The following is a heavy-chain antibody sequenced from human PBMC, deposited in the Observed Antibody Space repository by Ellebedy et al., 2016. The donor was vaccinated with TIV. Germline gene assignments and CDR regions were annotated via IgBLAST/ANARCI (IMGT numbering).Heavy chain of an antibody. J-gene: IGHJ4*02. Sequence: SGPTLVKPTQTLTLTCTVSGFSLSNARMGVSWIRQPPGKALEWPAHIFSNDEKSYSTSLKSRLTVSKDTSKSQVVLIMTNMDPVDTATYYCARTYPEGYYYFDYWGQGTLVTVSA. CDR1: GFSLSNARMG. CDR2: IFSNDEK. D-gene: IGHD5-24*01. V-gene: IGHV2-26*01. CDR3: ARTYPEGYYYFDY.